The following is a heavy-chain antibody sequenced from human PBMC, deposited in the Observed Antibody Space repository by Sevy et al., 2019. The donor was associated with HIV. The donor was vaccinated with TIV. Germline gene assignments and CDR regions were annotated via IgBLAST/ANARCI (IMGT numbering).Heavy chain of an antibody. J-gene: IGHJ4*02. CDR1: GYTFTGYY. CDR3: ARDFTGYSSSWYSRFQDY. Sequence: ASVKVSCKASGYTFTGYYMHWVRQAPGQGLEWMGWINPNSGGTNYAQKFQGRVTMTRDTSISTAYMELSRLRSDDTAVYYCARDFTGYSSSWYSRFQDYWGQRTLVTVSS. D-gene: IGHD6-13*01. CDR2: INPNSGGT. V-gene: IGHV1-2*02.